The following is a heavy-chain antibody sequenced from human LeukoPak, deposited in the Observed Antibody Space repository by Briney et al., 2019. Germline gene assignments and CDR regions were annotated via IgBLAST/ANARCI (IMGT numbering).Heavy chain of an antibody. V-gene: IGHV1-18*04. Sequence: ASVKVSCKASGYTFTSYGISWVRQAPGQGLEWMGWISAYNGNTNYAQKLQGRVTMTTDTSTSTAYMELRSLRSDDTAVYYCAIKPVVVVAATDDAFDIWGQGTMVTVYS. D-gene: IGHD2-15*01. CDR1: GYTFTSYG. J-gene: IGHJ3*02. CDR2: ISAYNGNT. CDR3: AIKPVVVVAATDDAFDI.